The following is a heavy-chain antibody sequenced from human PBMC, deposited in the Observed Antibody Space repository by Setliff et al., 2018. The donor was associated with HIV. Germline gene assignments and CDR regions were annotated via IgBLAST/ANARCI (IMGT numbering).Heavy chain of an antibody. Sequence: GGSLRLSCAASAFTFSSYTMSWVRQAPGKGLEWVSSISGGPNYIHYADSVKGRFTISRDNAKNSLSLQMNSLRAEDTAVYYCARGDVYDYRFDSSGYDYWGQGTLVTVSS. D-gene: IGHD3-22*01. CDR3: ARGDVYDYRFDSSGYDY. CDR1: AFTFSSYT. CDR2: ISGGPNYI. J-gene: IGHJ4*02. V-gene: IGHV3-21*01.